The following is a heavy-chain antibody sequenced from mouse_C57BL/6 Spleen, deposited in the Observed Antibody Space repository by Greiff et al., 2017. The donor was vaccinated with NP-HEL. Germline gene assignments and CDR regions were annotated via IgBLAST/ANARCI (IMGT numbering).Heavy chain of an antibody. CDR3: ASYGAYFDV. CDR2: IDPNSGGT. Sequence: VQLQQPGAELVKPGASVKLSCKASGYTFTSYWMHWVKQRPGRGLEWNGRIDPNSGGTKYNERIKSKATLSVDKPSSTAYMQLSSLTSKDSAVYYCASYGAYFDVWGTGAPVTVS. V-gene: IGHV1-72*01. CDR1: GYTFTSYW. D-gene: IGHD1-1*01. J-gene: IGHJ1*03.